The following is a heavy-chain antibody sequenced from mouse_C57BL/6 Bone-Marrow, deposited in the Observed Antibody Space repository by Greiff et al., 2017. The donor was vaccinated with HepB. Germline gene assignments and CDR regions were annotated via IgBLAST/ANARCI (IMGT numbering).Heavy chain of an antibody. CDR1: GFTFSSYA. Sequence: EVKLVESGGGLVKPGGSLKLSCAASGFTFSSYAMSWVRQTPEKRLEWVATISDGGSYTYYPDNVKGRFTISRDNAKNNLYLQMSHLKAEDTAMYYCARVCYFDVGDTGTTVTVSS. CDR2: ISDGGSYT. J-gene: IGHJ1*03. CDR3: ARVCYFDV. V-gene: IGHV5-4*03.